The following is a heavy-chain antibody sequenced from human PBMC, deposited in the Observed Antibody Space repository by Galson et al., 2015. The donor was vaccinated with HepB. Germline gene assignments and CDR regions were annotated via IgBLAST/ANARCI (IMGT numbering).Heavy chain of an antibody. V-gene: IGHV3-23*01. Sequence: SLRLSCAASGFTFSSAAMTWVRQAPGKGLEWVSLISSGGDSTYYADSVKGRFTISRDDSKNTLYLHTNNLRAEDTAVYYCAKDMQATYWGQGTQVTVSS. J-gene: IGHJ4*02. CDR3: AKDMQATY. CDR1: GFTFSSAA. D-gene: IGHD2-2*01. CDR2: ISSGGDST.